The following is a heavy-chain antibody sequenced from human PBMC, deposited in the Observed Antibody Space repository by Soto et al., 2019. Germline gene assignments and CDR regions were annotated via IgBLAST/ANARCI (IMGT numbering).Heavy chain of an antibody. J-gene: IGHJ4*02. CDR3: ARGGDSGYVD. Sequence: SETLSLTCAVYGGSFSGYYWSWIRQPPGKGLEWIGEINHSGSTNYNPSLKSRVTISVDTSKNQFSLKLSSVTAADTAVYYCARGGDSGYVDWSQGTLVTVSS. D-gene: IGHD5-12*01. CDR1: GGSFSGYY. V-gene: IGHV4-34*01. CDR2: INHSGST.